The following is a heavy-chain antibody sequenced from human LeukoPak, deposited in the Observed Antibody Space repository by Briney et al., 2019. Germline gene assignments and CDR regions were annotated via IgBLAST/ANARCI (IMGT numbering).Heavy chain of an antibody. CDR2: ISGSGGST. CDR1: GFTFSNYA. J-gene: IGHJ4*02. CDR3: ATTKGITTMTSIDY. Sequence: PGGSLRLSCAASGFTFSNYAMTWVRQAPGKGLEWVSGISGSGGSTYYADSVKGRFTISRDNSKTTLYLQMNSLRAEDTAVYYCATTKGITTMTSIDYWGQGTLSPSPQ. V-gene: IGHV3-23*01. D-gene: IGHD3-22*01.